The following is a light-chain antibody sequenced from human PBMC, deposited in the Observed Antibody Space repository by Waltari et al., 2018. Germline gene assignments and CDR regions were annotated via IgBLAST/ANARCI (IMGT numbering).Light chain of an antibody. CDR1: QSVSSN. Sequence: EIVMTQSPDTLSVSPGERATPSCRASQSVSSNLAWYQQRPGQAPRLLIYDASTRATAIPARFSGSGSGTEFTLTIDSLQSEDFAVYYCQQYNNWPLTFGQGTKVEIK. V-gene: IGKV3-15*01. J-gene: IGKJ1*01. CDR3: QQYNNWPLT. CDR2: DAS.